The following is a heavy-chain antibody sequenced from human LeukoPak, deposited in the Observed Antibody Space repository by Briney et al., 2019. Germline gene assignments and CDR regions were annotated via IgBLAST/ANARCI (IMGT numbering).Heavy chain of an antibody. V-gene: IGHV3-23*01. CDR1: GFAFNNYV. Sequence: PGGSLRLSCAASGFAFNNYVMTWVRQAPGKGLEWVSSISGSGVTTYYTDSVKGRFTISRDNSRSTLYLQMNGLRAEDTAVYYCAKDSIVSGSYYGMDIWGQGTTVTVSS. CDR2: ISGSGVTT. CDR3: AKDSIVSGSYYGMDI. D-gene: IGHD3-3*01. J-gene: IGHJ6*02.